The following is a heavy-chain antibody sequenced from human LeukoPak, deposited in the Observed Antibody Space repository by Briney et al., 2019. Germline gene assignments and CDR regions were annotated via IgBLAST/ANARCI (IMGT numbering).Heavy chain of an antibody. CDR1: GYAITSDGFS. D-gene: IGHD3-10*01. V-gene: IGHV4-30-2*01. J-gene: IGHJ5*01. CDR3: ARSRQASGLFNS. Sequence: SQTLSLTCTVSGYAITSDGFSWNWIRQPPGKGLEWIGCIHDRGPAYYNPSLKSRFTISVDRPKNQFFPNVTSLTAADTAVYYCARSRQASGLFNSWGQGTLVVVSS. CDR2: IHDRGPA.